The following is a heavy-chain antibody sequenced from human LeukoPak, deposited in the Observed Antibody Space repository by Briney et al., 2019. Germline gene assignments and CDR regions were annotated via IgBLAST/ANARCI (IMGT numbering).Heavy chain of an antibody. CDR2: MYYTGST. Sequence: SETLSLTCSVSGGSISSDYWAWIRQPPGKGLEWIGYMYYTGSTNYNPSLKSRVTISLATSKNQFSLKLSSVIAADTAVYYCARVSVVYGMDVWGRGTTVTVSS. CDR3: ARVSVVYGMDV. V-gene: IGHV4-59*01. J-gene: IGHJ6*02. CDR1: GGSISSDY.